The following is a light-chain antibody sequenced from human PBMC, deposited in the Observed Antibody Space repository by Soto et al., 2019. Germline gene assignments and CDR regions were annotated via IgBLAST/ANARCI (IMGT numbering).Light chain of an antibody. CDR2: DAS. Sequence: DIQMTQSPSTLSASVGGRVTITCRASQSISSWLAWYQQKPGKAPKLLIYDASSLESGVPSRFSGSGSGTEFTLTTSSLQPDDFATYYCQQYNSQWTLGQGTKVDIK. J-gene: IGKJ1*01. CDR3: QQYNSQWT. CDR1: QSISSW. V-gene: IGKV1-5*01.